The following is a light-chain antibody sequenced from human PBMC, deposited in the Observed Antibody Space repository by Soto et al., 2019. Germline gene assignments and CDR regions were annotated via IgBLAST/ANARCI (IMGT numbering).Light chain of an antibody. CDR3: CAYAGSNTYV. Sequence: QSVLTQPASVSGSPGQSITFSCTGTSSDVGSYNLVSWYQQHPGKAPKVMLYEVSKRPSGVANRFSGSKSGNTASLTISGLQAEDEADYYCCAYAGSNTYVFGTGTKVTVL. CDR1: SSDVGSYNL. J-gene: IGLJ1*01. V-gene: IGLV2-23*02. CDR2: EVS.